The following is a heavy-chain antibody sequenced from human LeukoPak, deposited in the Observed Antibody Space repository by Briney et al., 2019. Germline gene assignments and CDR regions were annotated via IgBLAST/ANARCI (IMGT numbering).Heavy chain of an antibody. CDR2: TIPIFGTA. Sequence: GASVKVSCKASGGTFSSYAISWVRQAPGQGLEWMGRTIPIFGTANYAQKFQGRVTITTNESTSTAYMELSSLRSEDTAVYYCARDSQPGAFDIWGQGTMVTVSS. D-gene: IGHD2-2*01. CDR1: GGTFSSYA. V-gene: IGHV1-69*05. CDR3: ARDSQPGAFDI. J-gene: IGHJ3*02.